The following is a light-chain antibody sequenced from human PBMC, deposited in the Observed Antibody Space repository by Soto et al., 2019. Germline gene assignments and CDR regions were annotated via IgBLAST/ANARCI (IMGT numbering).Light chain of an antibody. Sequence: DIVMSQSPLSLPVTPGEPASISCRSNQSLLHNNGYNYLDWYMQKPGQVPKLLISKASSLESGVPSRFSGSGSGTDFTLTISRLHPEDFATYYCQHSYSTWITFGQGTRLEIK. CDR1: QSLLHNNGYNY. CDR3: QHSYSTWIT. V-gene: IGKV2-28*01. J-gene: IGKJ5*01. CDR2: KAS.